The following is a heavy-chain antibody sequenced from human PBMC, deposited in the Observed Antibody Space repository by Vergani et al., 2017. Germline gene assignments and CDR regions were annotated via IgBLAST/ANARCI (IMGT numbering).Heavy chain of an antibody. V-gene: IGHV3-30*03. CDR1: GFTSSYYG. Sequence: QVHLVESGGGVVQPGRSLRLSCVVSGFTSSYYGMHWVRQAPGKGLEWVAVISYDGAQKYYADSVKGRFTISRDNSKNTLYLQMNSLRAEDTAVYYCARDQRTYYYDSSGWVDYWGQGTLVTVSS. D-gene: IGHD3-22*01. CDR2: ISYDGAQK. CDR3: ARDQRTYYYDSSGWVDY. J-gene: IGHJ4*02.